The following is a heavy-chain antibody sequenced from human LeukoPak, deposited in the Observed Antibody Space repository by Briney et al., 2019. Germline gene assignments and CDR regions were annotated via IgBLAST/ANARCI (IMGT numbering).Heavy chain of an antibody. J-gene: IGHJ5*02. CDR2: IIPIFGTA. V-gene: IGHV1-69*01. Sequence: SVKVSCKASGGTFSSYAISWVRQAPGQGLEWVGGIIPIFGTANYAQKFQGRVTITADESTSTAYMELSSLRSEDTAVYYCARGMMVAATPWFDPWGQGTLVTVSS. D-gene: IGHD2-15*01. CDR3: ARGMMVAATPWFDP. CDR1: GGTFSSYA.